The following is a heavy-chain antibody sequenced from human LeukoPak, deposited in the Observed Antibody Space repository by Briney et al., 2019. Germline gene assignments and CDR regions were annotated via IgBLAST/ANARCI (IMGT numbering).Heavy chain of an antibody. CDR3: ARVFDSSGYYYYYYYMDV. CDR1: GYTFTSYG. J-gene: IGHJ6*03. Sequence: ASVKVSCKASGYTFTSYGISWVRQAPGQGLEWMGWISAYNGNTNYAQKLQGRVTMTPETSTSTAYMDMRSLRADDTAVCYCARVFDSSGYYYYYYYMDVCGKGKTITVSS. CDR2: ISAYNGNT. V-gene: IGHV1-18*01. D-gene: IGHD3-22*01.